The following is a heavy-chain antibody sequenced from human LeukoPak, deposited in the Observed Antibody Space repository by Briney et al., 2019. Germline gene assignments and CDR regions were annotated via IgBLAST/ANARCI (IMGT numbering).Heavy chain of an antibody. CDR1: GYSFTSHY. J-gene: IGHJ3*02. Sequence: GASVKVSCKASGYSFTSHYMHWVRQAPGQGLEWLGLINPSGSTTLYAQKFQGRITMTRDMSTTTDYMELSSLRSDDTAVYYCARLASSAFDIWGQGTMVTVSS. CDR3: ARLASSAFDI. D-gene: IGHD6-6*01. CDR2: INPSGSTT. V-gene: IGHV1-46*01.